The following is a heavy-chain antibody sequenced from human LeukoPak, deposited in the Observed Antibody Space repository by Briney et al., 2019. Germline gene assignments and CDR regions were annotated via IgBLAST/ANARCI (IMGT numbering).Heavy chain of an antibody. V-gene: IGHV3-23*01. J-gene: IGHJ4*02. CDR2: VSGGGEST. CDR3: AKDLLVGVIPYYFDY. D-gene: IGHD2-15*01. Sequence: GGSLRLSCAASGFTFSSYAMSWVRQAPGKGLEWVSGVSGGGESTYYADSVKGRFTISRDNSKNTLYLQMNSLRAEDTAVYYCAKDLLVGVIPYYFDYWGQGTLVTVSS. CDR1: GFTFSSYA.